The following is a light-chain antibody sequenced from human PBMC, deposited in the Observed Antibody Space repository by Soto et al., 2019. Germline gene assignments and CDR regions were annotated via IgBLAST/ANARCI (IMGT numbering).Light chain of an antibody. CDR2: VNT. Sequence: QPVLTQPPSVSGAPGQRVAISCTANNSNIGSDFAVSWYRQCPGTAPKLLIYVNTNRPSGVPARFSGSKSGASAYLTITGLQVEDEADYFCQSYDSSALSLIFGPGTQVTVL. CDR1: NSNIGSDFA. V-gene: IGLV1-40*01. J-gene: IGLJ1*01. CDR3: QSYDSSALSLI.